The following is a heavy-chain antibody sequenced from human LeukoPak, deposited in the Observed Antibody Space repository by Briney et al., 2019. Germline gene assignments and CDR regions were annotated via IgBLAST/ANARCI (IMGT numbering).Heavy chain of an antibody. CDR2: IYTSGST. Sequence: SETLSLTCTVSGGSIGSYYWSWIRQPAGKGLEWIGRIYTSGSTNYNPSLKSRVTMSVDTSKNQFSLKLSSVTAADTAVYYCARDRVGQQLVVGYYYYMDVWGKGTTVTISS. CDR3: ARDRVGQQLVVGYYYYMDV. J-gene: IGHJ6*03. D-gene: IGHD6-13*01. CDR1: GGSIGSYY. V-gene: IGHV4-4*07.